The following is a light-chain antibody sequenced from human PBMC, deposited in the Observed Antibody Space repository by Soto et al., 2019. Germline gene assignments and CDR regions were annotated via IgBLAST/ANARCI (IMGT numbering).Light chain of an antibody. Sequence: EIVLTQSPATLSLSPGETATLSCRASQSINNYLAWYQLKHGQAPRLLIYDASNRATGIPARFSGSGSGTDFTLTISSREPADVSVYYCHQRSNWPPYTFGQGTKLEIK. V-gene: IGKV3-11*01. J-gene: IGKJ2*01. CDR1: QSINNY. CDR3: HQRSNWPPYT. CDR2: DAS.